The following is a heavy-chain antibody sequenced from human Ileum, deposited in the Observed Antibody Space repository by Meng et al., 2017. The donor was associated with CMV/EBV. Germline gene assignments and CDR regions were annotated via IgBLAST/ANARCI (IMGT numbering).Heavy chain of an antibody. Sequence: QVPLQEAVPGLVRPSGTLFRTCTVSGGSISNYYWNCMRQPDGKGLEWIGRIYTSGSTNYNPSLKSRVTISIDTSENQFSLKLTSVTAADTAVYYCARDTGTTGTGSLFDYWGQGTLVTVSS. CDR1: GGSISNYY. J-gene: IGHJ4*02. V-gene: IGHV4-4*07. CDR3: ARDTGTTGTGSLFDY. CDR2: IYTSGST. D-gene: IGHD1-1*01.